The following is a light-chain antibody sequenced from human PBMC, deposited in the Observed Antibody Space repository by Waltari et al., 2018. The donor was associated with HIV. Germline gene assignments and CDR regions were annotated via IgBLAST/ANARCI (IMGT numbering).Light chain of an antibody. J-gene: IGKJ2*02. CDR1: QSVSSY. Sequence: EIVLTQSPATLSLSHGERATLSCRASQSVSSYLAWYQQKPGQAPRLLIYDASNRATGIPARFSGSGSGTDFTLTISSLEPEDFAVYYCQQRSNWPPWTFGQGTKLEIK. V-gene: IGKV3-11*01. CDR3: QQRSNWPPWT. CDR2: DAS.